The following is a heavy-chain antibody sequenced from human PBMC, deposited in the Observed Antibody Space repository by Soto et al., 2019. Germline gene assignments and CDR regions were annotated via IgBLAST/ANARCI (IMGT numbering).Heavy chain of an antibody. Sequence: PSETLSLTCTVSGGSISSGGYYWSWIRQHPGKGLEGIGYIYYSGSTYYNPSLKSRVTISVDTSKNQFSLKLSSVTAADTAVYYCARDLGYCSGGSCYANWFDPWGQGTLVTVSS. J-gene: IGHJ5*02. D-gene: IGHD2-15*01. CDR3: ARDLGYCSGGSCYANWFDP. CDR2: IYYSGST. V-gene: IGHV4-31*03. CDR1: GGSISSGGYY.